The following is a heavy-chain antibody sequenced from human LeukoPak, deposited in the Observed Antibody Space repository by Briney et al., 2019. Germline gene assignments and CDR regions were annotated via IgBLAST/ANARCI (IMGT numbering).Heavy chain of an antibody. V-gene: IGHV3-23*01. J-gene: IGHJ4*02. D-gene: IGHD3-22*01. CDR1: GITLSNYG. Sequence: PGGSLRLSCAVSGITLSNYGMSWVRQAPGKGLEWVAGISDSGGRTNYADSVKGLFTISRDNPKNTLYLQMNRLRAVDTAVYFCAKRGVVIRVILVGFHKEAYYFDSWGQGALVTVSS. CDR2: ISDSGGRT. CDR3: AKRGVVIRVILVGFHKEAYYFDS.